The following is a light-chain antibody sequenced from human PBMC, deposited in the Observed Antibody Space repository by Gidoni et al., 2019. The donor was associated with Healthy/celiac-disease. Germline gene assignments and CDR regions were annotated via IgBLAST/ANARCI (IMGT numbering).Light chain of an antibody. Sequence: EIVFTPSLCILSLAPGERATISCRASQSVSSSYLAWYQQKPGQAPKHLIYCASSRATGIPDRFSGSGSGTDFTRTISRLEPEDFAVYYCQQYGSSSYTFGQGTKLEIK. CDR2: CAS. J-gene: IGKJ2*01. CDR1: QSVSSSY. CDR3: QQYGSSSYT. V-gene: IGKV3-20*01.